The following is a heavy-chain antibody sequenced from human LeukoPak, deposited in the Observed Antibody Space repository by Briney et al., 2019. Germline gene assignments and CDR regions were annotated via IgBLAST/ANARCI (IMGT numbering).Heavy chain of an antibody. CDR3: ARDSSGGSSWSD. D-gene: IGHD6-13*01. CDR2: IIPIFGTA. CDR1: GGTFSSYA. V-gene: IGHV1-69*13. J-gene: IGHJ4*02. Sequence: ASVKVSCKASGGTFSSYAISWARQAPGQGLEWMGGIIPIFGTANYAQKFQGRVTITADESTSTAYMELSSLRSEDTAVYYCARDSSGGSSWSDWGQGTLVTVSS.